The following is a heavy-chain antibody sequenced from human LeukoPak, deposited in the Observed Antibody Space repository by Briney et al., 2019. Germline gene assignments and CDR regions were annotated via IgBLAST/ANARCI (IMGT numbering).Heavy chain of an antibody. J-gene: IGHJ4*02. Sequence: ASVKVSCKASGDTFTSYDINWVRQATGQGLEWRGWMNPNSGNTGYAQKFQGRVTMTRNTSISTAYMELSSLRSEDTAVYYCARGTKIRGYSGYDYGYYFDYWGQGTLVTVSS. CDR3: ARGTKIRGYSGYDYGYYFDY. CDR1: GDTFTSYD. CDR2: MNPNSGNT. D-gene: IGHD5-12*01. V-gene: IGHV1-8*01.